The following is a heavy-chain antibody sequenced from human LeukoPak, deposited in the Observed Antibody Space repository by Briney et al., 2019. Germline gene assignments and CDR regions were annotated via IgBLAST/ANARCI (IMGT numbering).Heavy chain of an antibody. J-gene: IGHJ4*02. D-gene: IGHD1-26*01. CDR2: IIPIFGTA. CDR3: ARDVYFSGSYYGY. Sequence: SVKVSCKASGYTFTSYGISWVRQAPGQGLEWMGGIIPIFGTANYAQKFQGRVTITADESTSTAYMELSSLRSEDTAVYYCARDVYFSGSYYGYWGQGTLVTVSS. V-gene: IGHV1-69*13. CDR1: GYTFTSYG.